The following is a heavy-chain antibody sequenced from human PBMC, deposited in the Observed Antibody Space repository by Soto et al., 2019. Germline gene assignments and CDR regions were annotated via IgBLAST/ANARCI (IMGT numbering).Heavy chain of an antibody. J-gene: IGHJ6*02. CDR2: ISAYNGNT. D-gene: IGHD3-10*01. CDR1: GYTFTNYG. Sequence: QVQLVQSGAEVKKPGASVKVSCKASGYTFTNYGITWVRQAPGQGLEWMGWISAYNGNTNYAQKLQGRVTMTTDTSTTTAYMELRILRSDDTAVYYCASSYYGSGTPYYYGMDVWGQGTTVTVSS. V-gene: IGHV1-18*01. CDR3: ASSYYGSGTPYYYGMDV.